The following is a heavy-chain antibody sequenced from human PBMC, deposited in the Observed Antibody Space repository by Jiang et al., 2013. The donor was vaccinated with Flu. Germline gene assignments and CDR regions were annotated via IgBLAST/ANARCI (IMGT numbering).Heavy chain of an antibody. V-gene: IGHV3-66*02. CDR3: AGEGGGDIVATGAIDY. Sequence: LSCAASGFTVSSNYMSWVRQAPGKGLEWVSVIYSGGSTYYADSVKGRFTISRDNSKNTLYLQMNSLRAEDTAVYYCAGEGGGDIVATGAIDYWGQGTLVTVSS. CDR1: GFTVSSNY. CDR2: IYSGGST. D-gene: IGHD5-12*01. J-gene: IGHJ4*02.